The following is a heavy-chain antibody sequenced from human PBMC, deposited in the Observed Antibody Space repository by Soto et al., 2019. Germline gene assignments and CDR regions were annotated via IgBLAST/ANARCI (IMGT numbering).Heavy chain of an antibody. CDR2: VYYTGST. D-gene: IGHD3-9*01. Sequence: PSETLSLTCTVSGASIRSSAYYWSWIRQAPGKGLEWIGYVYYTGSTYYNPSLMSRLTISVDTSKNQFSLKLTIVSAAETAVYYCVRTGREGAVAPHWFDRWGQGTQVTVSS. J-gene: IGHJ5*02. V-gene: IGHV4-30-4*01. CDR1: GASIRSSAYY. CDR3: VRTGREGAVAPHWFDR.